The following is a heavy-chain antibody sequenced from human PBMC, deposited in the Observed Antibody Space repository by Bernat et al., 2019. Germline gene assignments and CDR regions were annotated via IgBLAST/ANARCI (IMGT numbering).Heavy chain of an antibody. V-gene: IGHV4-39*01. J-gene: IGHJ4*02. Sequence: QLQLQESGPGLVKPLETLSLTCTVSGGSISSSSYYWGWIRQPPGKGLEWIGSIYYSGSTYYNPSLKSRVTITVDTSKNQCSLKLSSVTAADTAVYYCACHTVVVAAIVFDYWGQGTLVTVSS. CDR1: GGSISSSSYY. D-gene: IGHD2-15*01. CDR2: IYYSGST. CDR3: ACHTVVVAAIVFDY.